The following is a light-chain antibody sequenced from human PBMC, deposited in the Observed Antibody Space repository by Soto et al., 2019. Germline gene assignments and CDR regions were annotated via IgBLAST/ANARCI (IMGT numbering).Light chain of an antibody. CDR2: AAS. J-gene: IGKJ1*01. Sequence: TVMTQSPATLSVSPWERATLSCRASQSVRSNLAWYQQRPGQAPRLIIYAASSRATGIPDRFSGSGSGTDFTLTISRLEPEDFAVYYCQQYAGSPWTFGQGTKVDIK. V-gene: IGKV3-20*01. CDR3: QQYAGSPWT. CDR1: QSVRSN.